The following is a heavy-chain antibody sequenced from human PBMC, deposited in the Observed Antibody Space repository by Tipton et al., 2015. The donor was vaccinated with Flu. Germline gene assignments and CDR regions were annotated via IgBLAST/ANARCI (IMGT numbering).Heavy chain of an antibody. J-gene: IGHJ2*01. CDR1: GFTFSSYA. D-gene: IGHD2-2*01. Sequence: AASGFTFSSYAMTWVRQAPGKGLEWVSAIRASGTDTYYADSVKGRFTVSRDNSKNTLYLQMNSLRAEDTAVYYCAGDYCTNTNCYANWYFDLWGRGTLVTVSS. CDR2: IRASGTDT. V-gene: IGHV3-23*01. CDR3: AGDYCTNTNCYANWYFDL.